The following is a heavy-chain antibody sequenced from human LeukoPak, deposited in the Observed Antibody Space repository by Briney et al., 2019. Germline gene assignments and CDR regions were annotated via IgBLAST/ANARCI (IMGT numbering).Heavy chain of an antibody. Sequence: GASVKVSCKASGYTFTSYGISWVRQAPGQGLEGMGWISAYNGNTNYAQKLQGRVTMTTDTSTSTAYMELRSLRSDDTAVYYCARVHVVVPAAIQVDWFDPWGQGTLVTVSS. CDR1: GYTFTSYG. J-gene: IGHJ5*02. CDR3: ARVHVVVPAAIQVDWFDP. CDR2: ISAYNGNT. D-gene: IGHD2-2*02. V-gene: IGHV1-18*01.